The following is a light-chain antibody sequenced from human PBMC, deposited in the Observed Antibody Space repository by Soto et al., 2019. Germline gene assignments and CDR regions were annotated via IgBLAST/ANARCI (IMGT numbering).Light chain of an antibody. CDR1: QSVSSSA. CDR2: DES. Sequence: EIVWTQSPATLSLSPGERATLSCGASQSVSSSALAWYQQKPGLAPRLLIYDESSRATGIPDRFSGSGSGTDFTLTISRLEPEDFAVYYCQHYSRSPTVGGGTNVEIK. J-gene: IGKJ4*01. CDR3: QHYSRSPT. V-gene: IGKV3D-20*01.